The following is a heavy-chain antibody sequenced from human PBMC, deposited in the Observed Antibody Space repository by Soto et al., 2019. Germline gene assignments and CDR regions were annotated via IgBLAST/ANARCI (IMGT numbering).Heavy chain of an antibody. CDR1: GGSISSYY. Sequence: QVQLQESGPGLVKPSETLSLTCTGSGGSISSYYWSWIRQPPGKGLEWIGEIYYSGSTHYNPSLKLRVTRSVDTSKNQFSLKLSSVTAADTAVYYCARRGSSWAFDYWGQGTLVTVSS. V-gene: IGHV4-59*08. CDR3: ARRGSSWAFDY. CDR2: IYYSGST. J-gene: IGHJ4*02. D-gene: IGHD6-6*01.